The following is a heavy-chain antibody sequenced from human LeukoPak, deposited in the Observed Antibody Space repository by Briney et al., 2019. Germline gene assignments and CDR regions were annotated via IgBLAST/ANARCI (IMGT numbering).Heavy chain of an antibody. Sequence: GGSLRLSCAASGFTFSSYSLNWVRQAPGKGLEWLSSISSYSNYIYYADSVKGRFTISRDNAKNSLHLQMNSLRAEDTAVYYCARRVASANDAFDIWGQGTMVTVSS. CDR2: ISSYSNYI. J-gene: IGHJ3*02. V-gene: IGHV3-21*01. CDR1: GFTFSSYS. D-gene: IGHD2-15*01. CDR3: ARRVASANDAFDI.